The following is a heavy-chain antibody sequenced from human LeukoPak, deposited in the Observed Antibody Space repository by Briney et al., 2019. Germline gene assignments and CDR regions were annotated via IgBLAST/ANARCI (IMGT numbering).Heavy chain of an antibody. CDR1: GFTFSSYG. V-gene: IGHV3-33*01. CDR3: IVFGDSNH. D-gene: IGHD4-17*01. Sequence: GGSLRLSCAASGFTFSSYGMHWVRQAPGKGLEWVAAIWYDGSNKYYADSVKGRFTISRDTSKNTLYLQINSLRVEDTAVYYCIVFGDSNHWGQGTLVTVSS. CDR2: IWYDGSNK. J-gene: IGHJ5*02.